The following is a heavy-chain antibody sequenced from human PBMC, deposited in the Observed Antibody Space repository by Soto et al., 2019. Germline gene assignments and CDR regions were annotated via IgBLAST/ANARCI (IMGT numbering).Heavy chain of an antibody. CDR1: DFTFSIYS. V-gene: IGHV3-48*02. Sequence: WGSLILSCASSDFTFSIYSMNWVRQAPGKGLEWVSYISSSSSTIYYADSVKGRFTISRDNAKNSLYLQMNSLRDEDTAVYYCARDPFSYKVVVDAKNWFDPWGQGTPVTVSS. D-gene: IGHD2-15*01. CDR2: ISSSSSTI. J-gene: IGHJ5*02. CDR3: ARDPFSYKVVVDAKNWFDP.